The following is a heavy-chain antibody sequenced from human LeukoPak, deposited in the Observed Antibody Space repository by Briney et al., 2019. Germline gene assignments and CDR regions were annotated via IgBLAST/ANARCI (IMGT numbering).Heavy chain of an antibody. V-gene: IGHV1-69*05. D-gene: IGHD3-22*01. Sequence: SVKVSCKASGGTFSSYAISWVRQAPGQGLEWMGGIIPIFGTANYAQKFQGRVTITTDESTSTAYMELSSLRSEDTAVYYCARYSHYYDSSGPLYYFDYWGQGTLVTVSS. CDR3: ARYSHYYDSSGPLYYFDY. CDR2: IIPIFGTA. J-gene: IGHJ4*02. CDR1: GGTFSSYA.